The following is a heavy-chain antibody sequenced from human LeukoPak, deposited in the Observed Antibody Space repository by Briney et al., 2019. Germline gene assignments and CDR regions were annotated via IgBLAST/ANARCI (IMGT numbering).Heavy chain of an antibody. J-gene: IGHJ4*02. CDR2: TRYDGSNK. D-gene: IGHD1-26*01. CDR1: GFTFSSYA. Sequence: GGSLRLSCAASGFTFSSYAMSWVRQAPGKGLEWVAFTRYDGSNKYYADSVKGRFTISRDNSKNTLYLQMNSLRAEDTAVYYCAREGSGSYYCFDYWGQGTLVTVSS. V-gene: IGHV3-30*02. CDR3: AREGSGSYYCFDY.